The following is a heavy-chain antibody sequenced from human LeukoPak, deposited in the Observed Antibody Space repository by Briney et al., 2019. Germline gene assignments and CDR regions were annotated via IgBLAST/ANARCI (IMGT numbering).Heavy chain of an antibody. J-gene: IGHJ3*02. V-gene: IGHV1-46*01. Sequence: ASVTVSCTASGYTFTNYAMNWVRQAPGQGLEWMGIINPSGGSTSYAQKFQGRVTMTRDTSTSTVYMELSSLRSEDTAVYYCARVGSTVVLDDAFDIWGQGTMVTVSS. D-gene: IGHD4-23*01. CDR3: ARVGSTVVLDDAFDI. CDR2: INPSGGST. CDR1: GYTFTNYA.